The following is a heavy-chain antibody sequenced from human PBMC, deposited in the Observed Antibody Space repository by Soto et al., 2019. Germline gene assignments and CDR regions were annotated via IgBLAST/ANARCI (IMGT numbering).Heavy chain of an antibody. J-gene: IGHJ4*02. Sequence: QVPLLESGGGEVQPGASLRLSCAASGFTFSIFGMHWVRQAPGKGLEWVAVISKDGSNKYYADSVQGRFTFSRDNSKNTLYLQMNNLRADDTAIYYCAKQGAVSGDFDHWGQGALVTVSS. D-gene: IGHD6-19*01. CDR1: GFTFSIFG. V-gene: IGHV3-30*18. CDR3: AKQGAVSGDFDH. CDR2: ISKDGSNK.